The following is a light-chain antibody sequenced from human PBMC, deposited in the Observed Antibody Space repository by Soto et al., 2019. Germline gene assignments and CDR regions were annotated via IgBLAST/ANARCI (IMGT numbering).Light chain of an antibody. CDR2: GNG. CDR1: SSNIGAGHD. CDR3: QSYDSSLSGSEV. V-gene: IGLV1-40*01. J-gene: IGLJ1*01. Sequence: QSVLTQPPSVSGAPGQRVTISCTGSSSNIGAGHDVHWYQHLPGTTPKLLIYGNGNRPSGVPDRFSGSKSGTSASLAITGLQAEDEADYYCQSYDSSLSGSEVFGTGTKVT.